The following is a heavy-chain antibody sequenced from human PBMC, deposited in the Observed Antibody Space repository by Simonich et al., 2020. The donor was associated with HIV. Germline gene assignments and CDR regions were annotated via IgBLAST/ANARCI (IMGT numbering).Heavy chain of an antibody. Sequence: QVQLQQWGAGLLKPSETLSLTCAGYGGSFSGYYWSWIRQPPGKGLECIGEINHSVRTNYNPSLKSRVTISVDTSKNQFSLKLSSVTAADTAVYYCARRHPTTVTTPYFDYWGQGTLVTVSS. J-gene: IGHJ4*02. V-gene: IGHV4-34*01. CDR2: INHSVRT. CDR3: ARRHPTTVTTPYFDY. D-gene: IGHD4-17*01. CDR1: GGSFSGYY.